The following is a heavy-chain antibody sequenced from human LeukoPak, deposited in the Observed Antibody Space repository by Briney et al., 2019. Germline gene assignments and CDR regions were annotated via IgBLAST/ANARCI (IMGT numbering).Heavy chain of an antibody. CDR1: GFTFSSYS. Sequence: PGGSLRLSCAASGFTFSSYSMNWVRQAPGKGLVWVSRINSDGSSTSYADSVKGRFTISRDNAKNTLSLQMNSLRAEDTAVYYCARDYDFWSGFFDYWGQGTLVTVSS. CDR3: ARDYDFWSGFFDY. D-gene: IGHD3-3*01. CDR2: INSDGSST. J-gene: IGHJ4*02. V-gene: IGHV3-74*01.